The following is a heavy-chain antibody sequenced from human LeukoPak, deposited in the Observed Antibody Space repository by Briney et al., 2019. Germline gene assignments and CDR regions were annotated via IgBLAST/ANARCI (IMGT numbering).Heavy chain of an antibody. CDR1: GVSISSFC. V-gene: IGHV4-4*07. J-gene: IGHJ4*02. D-gene: IGHD2-2*01. CDR2: VCNSGNT. Sequence: SETLSLTCTVPGVSISSFCWSWIRQPATKGLEWIGRVCNSGNTNYNPSLRSRVIMSIDTSKNQLSLDLSSVTAADTAVYHCARGEAVPAAMGDLFDYWGQGTLVTVSS. CDR3: ARGEAVPAAMGDLFDY.